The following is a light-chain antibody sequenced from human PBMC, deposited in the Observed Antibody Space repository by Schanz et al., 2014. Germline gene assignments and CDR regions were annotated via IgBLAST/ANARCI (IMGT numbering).Light chain of an antibody. CDR3: SSYTSSSTLRGV. V-gene: IGLV2-14*01. CDR1: SRDVGAYNL. Sequence: QSALTQPASVSGSPGQSITISCTGTSRDVGAYNLVSWYQQHPGKAPKLMIYDVSNRPSGISNRFSGSKSVNTASLTISGXXXXXEADYYCSSYTSSSTLRGVFGGGTKLTVL. CDR2: DVS. J-gene: IGLJ3*02.